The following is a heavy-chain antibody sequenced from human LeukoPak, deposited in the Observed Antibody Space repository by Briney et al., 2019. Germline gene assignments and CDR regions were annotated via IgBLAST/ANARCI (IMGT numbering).Heavy chain of an antibody. J-gene: IGHJ4*02. Sequence: PGGSLRLSCAASGFTVSSNYMSWVRQAPGKGLEWVSVIYSGGSSYYADSVKGRFTISRDNAKNTFYLQMNSLRGEDTAVYYCASLARRVTTVLDYWGQGTPVTVSS. D-gene: IGHD4-17*01. V-gene: IGHV3-66*01. CDR1: GFTVSSNY. CDR2: IYSGGSS. CDR3: ASLARRVTTVLDY.